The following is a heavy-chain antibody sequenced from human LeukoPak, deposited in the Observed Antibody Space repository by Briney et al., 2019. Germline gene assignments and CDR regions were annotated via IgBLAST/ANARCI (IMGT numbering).Heavy chain of an antibody. CDR1: VYTFTSYG. CDR2: ISAYNGNT. Sequence: ASVNVSCKASVYTFTSYGISWVRQAPGQGLEWMGWISAYNGNTNYAQKLEGRVTMTTDTSTSTAYMELRSLRSDDAAVYYCARKLHNFDYWGQGTLVTVSS. D-gene: IGHD1-7*01. CDR3: ARKLHNFDY. J-gene: IGHJ4*02. V-gene: IGHV1-18*01.